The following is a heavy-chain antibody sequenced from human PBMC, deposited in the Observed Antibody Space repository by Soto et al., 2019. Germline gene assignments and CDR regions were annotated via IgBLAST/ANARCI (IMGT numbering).Heavy chain of an antibody. CDR2: IYPGDSDT. V-gene: IGHV5-51*01. D-gene: IGHD4-17*01. CDR3: AKFWVLYDYGDYVYFDY. CDR1: GYSFTSYW. J-gene: IGHJ4*02. Sequence: GESLKISCKGSGYSFTSYWIGWVRQMPGKVLEWMGIIYPGDSDTRYSPSFQGQVTISADKSISTAYLQWSSLKASDTAMYYCAKFWVLYDYGDYVYFDYWGQGTLVTVSS.